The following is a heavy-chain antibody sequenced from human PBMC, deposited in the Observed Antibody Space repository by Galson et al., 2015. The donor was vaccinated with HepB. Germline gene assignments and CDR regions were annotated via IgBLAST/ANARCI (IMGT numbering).Heavy chain of an antibody. J-gene: IGHJ1*01. D-gene: IGHD3-22*01. V-gene: IGHV3-73*01. CDR2: IRSKANSYAT. CDR1: GFTFSGSA. CDR3: TRHDHGYHYYDSSGYYQEYFQH. Sequence: SLRLSCAASGFTFSGSAMHWVRQASGKGLEWVGRIRSKANSYATAYAASVKGRFTISRDDSKNTAYLQMNSLKTEDTAVYYCTRHDHGYHYYDSSGYYQEYFQHWGQGTLVTVSS.